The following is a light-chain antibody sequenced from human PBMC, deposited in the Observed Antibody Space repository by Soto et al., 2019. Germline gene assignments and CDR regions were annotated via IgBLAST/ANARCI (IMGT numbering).Light chain of an antibody. CDR3: SSYTSSSTSPYV. Sequence: QSVLTQPASVSGSPGQSITISCTGTSSDVGGYNYVSWYQQHPGKAPKLMIYAVSNRPSGVSNRFSGSKSGNTASLTISGLQAEDEADYYCSSYTSSSTSPYVFGTGTKLTVL. J-gene: IGLJ1*01. CDR2: AVS. V-gene: IGLV2-14*01. CDR1: SSDVGGYNY.